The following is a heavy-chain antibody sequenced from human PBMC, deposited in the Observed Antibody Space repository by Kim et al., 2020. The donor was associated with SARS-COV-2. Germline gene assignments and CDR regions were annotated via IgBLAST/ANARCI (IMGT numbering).Heavy chain of an antibody. Sequence: GGSLRLSCAASGFTFSSYAMSWVRQAPGKGLEWVSAISGSGGSTYYADSVKGRFTISRDNSKNTLYLQMNSLRAEDTAVYYCAKDRRIYGSGSYLALVSQPLYYYYGMDVWGQGTTVTVSS. CDR2: ISGSGGST. V-gene: IGHV3-23*01. D-gene: IGHD3-10*01. J-gene: IGHJ6*02. CDR1: GFTFSSYA. CDR3: AKDRRIYGSGSYLALVSQPLYYYYGMDV.